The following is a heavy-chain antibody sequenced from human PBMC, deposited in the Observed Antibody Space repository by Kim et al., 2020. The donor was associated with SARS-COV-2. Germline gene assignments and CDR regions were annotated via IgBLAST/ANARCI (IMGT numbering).Heavy chain of an antibody. Sequence: GGSLRLSCAASGFTFTSYAMNWVRQAPGKGLEWVSAISGSGGSTYYADSVKGRFTISRDNSKNTLYLQMNSLRAEDTAVYYCAHRLLPYSYFYYYGMDVWGQGTTVTVSS. J-gene: IGHJ6*02. V-gene: IGHV3-23*01. CDR1: GFTFTSYA. CDR3: AHRLLPYSYFYYYGMDV. CDR2: ISGSGGST. D-gene: IGHD3-22*01.